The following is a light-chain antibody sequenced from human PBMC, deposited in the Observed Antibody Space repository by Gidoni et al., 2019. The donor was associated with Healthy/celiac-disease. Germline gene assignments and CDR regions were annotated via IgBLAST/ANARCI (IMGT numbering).Light chain of an antibody. CDR3: CSYAGSYTLV. Sequence: QSALTQPRSVSGSPGQSVTISCTGPSSDVGGYNYVSWYQQHPGKAPKLMIYDVSKRPSGVPDRFSGSKSGNTASLTIPGLQAEDEADYYCCSYAGSYTLVLGGGTKLTVL. CDR2: DVS. J-gene: IGLJ2*01. V-gene: IGLV2-11*01. CDR1: SSDVGGYNY.